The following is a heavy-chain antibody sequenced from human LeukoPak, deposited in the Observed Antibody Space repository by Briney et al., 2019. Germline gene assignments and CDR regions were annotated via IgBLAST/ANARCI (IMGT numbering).Heavy chain of an antibody. J-gene: IGHJ4*02. CDR2: ISPDGGGT. D-gene: IGHD4-11*01. Sequence: PGRSLRLSCAASGFTFSSYAMHWVRQAPGKGLEWVSTISPDGGGTHYADSVTGRFAVSRDNSRNTLHLQMNDLRAEDTALYYCAKDLQYPVDCWGQGTLVTVSS. V-gene: IGHV3-23*01. CDR3: AKDLQYPVDC. CDR1: GFTFSSYA.